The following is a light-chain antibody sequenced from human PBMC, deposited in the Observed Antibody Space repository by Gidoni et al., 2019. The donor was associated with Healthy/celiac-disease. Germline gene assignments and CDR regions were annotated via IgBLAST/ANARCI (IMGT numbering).Light chain of an antibody. J-gene: IGKJ4*01. CDR1: QSISSW. CDR3: QQYNSYSLT. CDR2: KAS. V-gene: IGKV1-5*03. Sequence: DIQMTPSPSTLSASVGDRVTITCRASQSISSWLDWYQQKPGKAPKLLIYKASSLESGVPSRFSGSGSGTEFTLTISSLQPDDFATYYCQQYNSYSLTFGGGTKVEIK.